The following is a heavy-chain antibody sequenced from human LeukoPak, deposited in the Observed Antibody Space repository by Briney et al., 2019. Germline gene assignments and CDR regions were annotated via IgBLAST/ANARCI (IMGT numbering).Heavy chain of an antibody. J-gene: IGHJ4*02. V-gene: IGHV3-23*01. CDR3: ANKYCSGGSCH. CDR1: GFTFSSYA. D-gene: IGHD2-15*01. CDR2: ISGSGGST. Sequence: GGSLRLSCAASGFTFSSYAMIWVRQAPGKGLEWVSAISGSGGSTYYADSVKGRFTISRDNSKNTLYLQMNSLRAEDTAVYYCANKYCSGGSCHWGQGTLVTVFS.